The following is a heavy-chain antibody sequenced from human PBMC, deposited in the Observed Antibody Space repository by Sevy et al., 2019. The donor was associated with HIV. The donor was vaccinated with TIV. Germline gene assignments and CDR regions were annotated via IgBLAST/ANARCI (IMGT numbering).Heavy chain of an antibody. CDR2: VSGSGGST. CDR1: GFTFRSYA. CDR3: AKDLAYDNTYLDY. Sequence: GGSLRLSCEVSGFTFRSYAMNWVRQAPGKGLEWVSGVSGSGGSTYYADSLKGRFTISRDNSRNTLYLHIDSLRAEDTAIYYCAKDLAYDNTYLDYWGQGTLVTVSS. D-gene: IGHD3-22*01. J-gene: IGHJ4*02. V-gene: IGHV3-23*01.